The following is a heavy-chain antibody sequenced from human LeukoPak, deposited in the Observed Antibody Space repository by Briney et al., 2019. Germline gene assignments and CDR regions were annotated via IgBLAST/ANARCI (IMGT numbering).Heavy chain of an antibody. V-gene: IGHV3-7*01. CDR3: ARDLSGVTGYTYGRGIDY. J-gene: IGHJ4*02. D-gene: IGHD5-18*01. Sequence: GGSLRLSCAASGFTFSSYWMSWVRQAPGKGLEWVANIKKDGSEKYYVDSVKGRFTISRDNAKTSLYLQMNSLRAEDTAVYYCARDLSGVTGYTYGRGIDYWGQGTLVTASS. CDR1: GFTFSSYW. CDR2: IKKDGSEK.